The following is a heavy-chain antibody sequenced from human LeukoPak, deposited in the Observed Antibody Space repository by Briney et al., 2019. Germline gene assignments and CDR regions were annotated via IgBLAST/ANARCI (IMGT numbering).Heavy chain of an antibody. CDR3: ARDPENSLPAAGTNWFDP. V-gene: IGHV3-21*01. CDR1: GFTFSSYS. CDR2: ISSSSSYI. Sequence: GGSLRLSCAASGFTFSSYSMNWVRQAPGKGLEWVSSISSSSSYIYYADSVKGRFTISRDNAKNSLYLQMNSLRAEDTAVYYCARDPENSLPAAGTNWFDPWGQGTLVTVSS. D-gene: IGHD2-2*01. J-gene: IGHJ5*02.